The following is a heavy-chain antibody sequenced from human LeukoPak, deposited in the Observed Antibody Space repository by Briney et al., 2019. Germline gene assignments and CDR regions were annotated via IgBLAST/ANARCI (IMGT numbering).Heavy chain of an antibody. CDR2: IQKDGSEK. CDR1: GFTSSNYW. D-gene: IGHD5-12*01. Sequence: GGSLRLSCAASGFTSSNYWMSWVRQAPGKGPEWVANIQKDGSEKNYVDSVKGRFTISRDNAENSLYLQMNSLRAEDTAVYYCATGSSVAYWGQGTLVTVSS. V-gene: IGHV3-7*01. CDR3: ATGSSVAY. J-gene: IGHJ4*02.